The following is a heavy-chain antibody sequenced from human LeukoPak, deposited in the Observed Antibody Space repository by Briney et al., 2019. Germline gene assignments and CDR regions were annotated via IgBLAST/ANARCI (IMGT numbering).Heavy chain of an antibody. CDR3: ASGRGGLVPAARRGDWFDP. CDR2: IIPILGIA. Sequence: GASVKVSCKASGGTFSSYAISWVRQAPGQGLEWMGRIIPILGIANYAQKFQGRVTVTADKSTSTAYMELSSLRSEDTAVYYCASGRGGLVPAARRGDWFDPWGQGTLVTVSS. J-gene: IGHJ5*02. CDR1: GGTFSSYA. D-gene: IGHD2-2*01. V-gene: IGHV1-69*04.